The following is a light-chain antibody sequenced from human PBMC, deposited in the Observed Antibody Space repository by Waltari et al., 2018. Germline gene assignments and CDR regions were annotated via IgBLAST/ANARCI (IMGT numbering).Light chain of an antibody. CDR3: QQYGSSPRT. J-gene: IGKJ1*01. CDR1: QSMSASY. CDR2: GTS. V-gene: IGKV3-20*01. Sequence: EIVLTQSPGTLSLSPGEGATLSCRASQSMSASYLAWYQQRPAQAPRLLIYGTSSRATGIPDRFSGSGSGTDFTLTISRLEPEDFAVYYCQQYGSSPRTFGQGTKVEIK.